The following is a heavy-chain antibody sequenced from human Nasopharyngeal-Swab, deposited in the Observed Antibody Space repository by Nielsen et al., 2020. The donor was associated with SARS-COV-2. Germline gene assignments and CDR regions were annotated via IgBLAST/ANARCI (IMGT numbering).Heavy chain of an antibody. CDR1: GFTFSSYS. CDR3: ASPGYNWNYIFDY. V-gene: IGHV3-21*01. Sequence: GESLKISCAASGFTFSSYSMNWVRQAPGKGLEWVSSISSSSSYIYYADSVKGRFTISRDNAKNSLYLQMNSLRDEDTAVYYCASPGYNWNYIFDYWGQGTLVTVSS. D-gene: IGHD1-7*01. J-gene: IGHJ4*02. CDR2: ISSSSSYI.